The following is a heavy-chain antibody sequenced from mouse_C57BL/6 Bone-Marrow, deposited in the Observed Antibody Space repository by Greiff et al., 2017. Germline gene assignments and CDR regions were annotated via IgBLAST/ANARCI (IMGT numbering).Heavy chain of an antibody. Sequence: QVQLQQSGPGLVQPSQSLSITCTVSGFSLTSYGVHWVRQSPGQGLEWLGGIWSGGSTDYNAAFISRLSISRDNSKSQVFSKMNSLQADDTAIYYCDSYYRDTMDDWGRGTGVTVSS. J-gene: IGHJ4*01. CDR3: DSYYRDTMDD. CDR2: IWSGGST. V-gene: IGHV2-2*01. D-gene: IGHD2-14*01. CDR1: GFSLTSYG.